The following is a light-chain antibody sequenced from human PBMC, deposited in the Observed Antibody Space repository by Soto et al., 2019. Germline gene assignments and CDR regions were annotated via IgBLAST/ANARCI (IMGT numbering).Light chain of an antibody. Sequence: DIQITHSPSSLSASVVDRVTITFLASQSVGRFLNWYQQKPGKAPTVLINVASTLRSGVPSRFSGSGSGTDFNLTINSLQPEDFATYFCQKSFTTPLNFGGGTKVDIK. J-gene: IGKJ4*01. V-gene: IGKV1-39*01. CDR1: QSVGRF. CDR2: VAS. CDR3: QKSFTTPLN.